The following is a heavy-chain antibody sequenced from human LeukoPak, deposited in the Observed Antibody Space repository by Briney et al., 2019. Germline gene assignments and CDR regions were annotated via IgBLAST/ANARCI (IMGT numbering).Heavy chain of an antibody. CDR1: GGSISSGSYY. Sequence: PSQTLSLTCTVSGGSISSGSYYWSWIRQPAGKGLEWIGRIYTSGSTNYNPSLKSRVTISVDTSKNQFSLKLSSVTAADTAVYYCAREDRWGSGWYYYYYYYMDVWGKGTTVTISS. V-gene: IGHV4-61*02. D-gene: IGHD6-19*01. J-gene: IGHJ6*03. CDR3: AREDRWGSGWYYYYYYYMDV. CDR2: IYTSGST.